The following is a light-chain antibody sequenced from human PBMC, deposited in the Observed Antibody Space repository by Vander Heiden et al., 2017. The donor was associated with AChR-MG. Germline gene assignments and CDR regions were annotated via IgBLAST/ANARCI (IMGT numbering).Light chain of an antibody. CDR2: WAS. J-gene: IGKJ4*01. CDR3: QQEDSTPLT. CDR1: QSVLYSSSNKNY. Sequence: DIVMTQSPDSLAASLGERATINCKSSQSVLYSSSNKNYLAWYQQKPGQPPKLLIYWASTRESGVPDRFSGSGSGTDFTLTISSLQAEDVAVYYCQQEDSTPLTFGGGTKVEIK. V-gene: IGKV4-1*01.